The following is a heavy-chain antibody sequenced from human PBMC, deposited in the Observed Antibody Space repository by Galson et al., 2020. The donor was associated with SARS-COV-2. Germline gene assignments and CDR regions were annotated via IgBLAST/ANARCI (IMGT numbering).Heavy chain of an antibody. CDR3: ATEKHRIAAAGNWFDP. J-gene: IGHJ5*02. V-gene: IGHV1-24*01. CDR1: GYTLTELS. Sequence: ASVKVSCKVSGYTLTELSMHWVRQAPGKGLEWMGGFDPEDGETIYAQKFQGRVTMTEDTSTDTAYMELSSLRSEDTAVYYCATEKHRIAAAGNWFDPGGQGTLVTVSS. D-gene: IGHD6-13*01. CDR2: FDPEDGET.